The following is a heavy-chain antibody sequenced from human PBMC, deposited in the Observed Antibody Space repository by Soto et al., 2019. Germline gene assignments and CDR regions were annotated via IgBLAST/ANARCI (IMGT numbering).Heavy chain of an antibody. CDR3: ARRGYSSSWYNFDY. CDR2: IYYSGST. D-gene: IGHD6-13*01. V-gene: IGHV4-39*01. CDR1: GGSISSSSYY. Sequence: PSLTCTVSGGSISSSSYYWGWIRQPPGKGLEWIGSIYYSGSTYYNPSLKSRVTISVDTSKNQFSLKLSSVTAADTAVYYCARRGYSSSWYNFDYWGQGTQVTVS. J-gene: IGHJ4*02.